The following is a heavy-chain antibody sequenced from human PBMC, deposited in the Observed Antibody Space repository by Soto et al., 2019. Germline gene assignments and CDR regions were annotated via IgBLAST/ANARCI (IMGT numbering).Heavy chain of an antibody. CDR3: AKDFFYDSSGYLPYFDY. V-gene: IGHV3-23*01. J-gene: IGHJ4*02. CDR2: ISGSGGIT. D-gene: IGHD3-22*01. Sequence: GGSLRLSCAASGFTFSSYAMSWVRQAPGKGLEWVSAISGSGGITYYADSVKGRFTISRDNSKNTLYLQMNSLRAEDTAVYYCAKDFFYDSSGYLPYFDYCGQVHLVTVS. CDR1: GFTFSSYA.